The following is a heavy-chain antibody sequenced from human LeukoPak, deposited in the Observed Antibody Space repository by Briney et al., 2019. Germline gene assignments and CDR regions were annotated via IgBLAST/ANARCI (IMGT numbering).Heavy chain of an antibody. V-gene: IGHV3-21*01. CDR2: ISSSGTYI. D-gene: IGHD3-10*01. CDR3: ARRPGGSYYYYGMDV. Sequence: PGGSLRLSCAVSGCSFSSYSMNWVRQPPGKGLEWVSSISSSGTYIYYADSVKGRFTISRDNAKNSLYLQMSSLRAEGTAVYYCARRPGGSYYYYGMDVWGQGTTVTVSS. CDR1: GCSFSSYS. J-gene: IGHJ6*02.